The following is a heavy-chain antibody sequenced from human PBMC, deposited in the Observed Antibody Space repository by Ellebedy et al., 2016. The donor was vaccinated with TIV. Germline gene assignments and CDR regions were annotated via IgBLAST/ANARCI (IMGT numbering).Heavy chain of an antibody. J-gene: IGHJ6*02. CDR3: ARDRLNGMDV. CDR2: VYFTGRT. Sequence: SETLSLXCTVSGGSISSGEFYWTWIRHHPGKGLEWIGNVYFTGRTDYSPSLKSRLSISVDTSKNQISLQLSSVTAADTAVYYCARDRLNGMDVWGQGTTVTVSS. CDR1: GGSISSGEFY. V-gene: IGHV4-31*03.